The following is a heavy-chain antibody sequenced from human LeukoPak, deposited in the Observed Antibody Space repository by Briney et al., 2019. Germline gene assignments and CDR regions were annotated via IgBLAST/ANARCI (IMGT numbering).Heavy chain of an antibody. CDR2: IRQDGSQK. J-gene: IGHJ4*02. CDR1: GFTFSHAW. D-gene: IGHD4-17*01. Sequence: GGSLRLSCAASGFTFSHAWMSWVRQAPGKGLEWVATIRQDGSQKYYVDSVKGRFTISRDNAKNSLYLQMNSLRAEDTAVYYCARESGSVTSEVDFDYWGQGTLVTVSS. V-gene: IGHV3-7*01. CDR3: ARESGSVTSEVDFDY.